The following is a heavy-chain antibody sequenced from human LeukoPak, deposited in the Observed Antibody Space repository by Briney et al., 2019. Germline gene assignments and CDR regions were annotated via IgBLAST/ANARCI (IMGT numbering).Heavy chain of an antibody. CDR2: ISTSSANI. CDR3: ATSRVFDY. Sequence: PGGSLRLSCAASGFKFGDYFMGWIRQSPEKGLQWVAFISTSSANIRYADFVKGRFTISRDNAKNSLYLQMHSLRTEDTAVYYCATSRVFDYWGQGDLVTVSS. J-gene: IGHJ4*02. CDR1: GFKFGDYF. V-gene: IGHV3-11*04.